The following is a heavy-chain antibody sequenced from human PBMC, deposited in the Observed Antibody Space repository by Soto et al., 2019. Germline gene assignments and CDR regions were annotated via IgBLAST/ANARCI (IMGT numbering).Heavy chain of an antibody. Sequence: GGSLRLSCAASGFTFSSYAMNWVRQAPGKGLQWVSAINDVGYSTYYADSVKGRFTISRDNSKNTLYLQMSSLRAEDTAVYFCAKVTSRESGYSYGKSDYWGQGTPVTVSS. CDR2: INDVGYST. V-gene: IGHV3-23*01. CDR1: GFTFSSYA. D-gene: IGHD5-18*01. CDR3: AKVTSRESGYSYGKSDY. J-gene: IGHJ4*02.